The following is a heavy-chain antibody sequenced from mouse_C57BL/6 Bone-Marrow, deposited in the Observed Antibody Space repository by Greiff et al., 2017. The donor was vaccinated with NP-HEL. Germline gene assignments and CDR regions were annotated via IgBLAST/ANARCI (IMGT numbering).Heavy chain of an antibody. J-gene: IGHJ1*03. CDR2: IYPGDGDT. Sequence: QVQLKESGPELVKPGASVKISCKASGYAFSSSWMNWVKQRPGKGLEWIGRIYPGDGDTNYNGKFKGKATLTADKSSSTAYMQLSSLTSEDSAVYFCARWSWVDWYFDVWGTGTTVTVSS. D-gene: IGHD1-1*01. CDR1: GYAFSSSW. V-gene: IGHV1-82*01. CDR3: ARWSWVDWYFDV.